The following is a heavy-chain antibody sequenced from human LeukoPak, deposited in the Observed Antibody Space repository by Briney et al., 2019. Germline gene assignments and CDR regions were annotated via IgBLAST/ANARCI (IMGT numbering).Heavy chain of an antibody. CDR1: GVILSDHH. CDR3: ARDGAEGDNSAFDM. V-gene: IGHV3-72*01. J-gene: IGHJ3*02. D-gene: IGHD3-22*01. Sequence: GGSLRLSCAASGVILSDHHMDWVRQAPGKGLEWVGRTRDKARGYTTEYAASVKGRFTISRDDSKTLVYLQMNSLKTENTAVYFCARDGAEGDNSAFDMWGQGTVVTVSS. CDR2: TRDKARGYTT.